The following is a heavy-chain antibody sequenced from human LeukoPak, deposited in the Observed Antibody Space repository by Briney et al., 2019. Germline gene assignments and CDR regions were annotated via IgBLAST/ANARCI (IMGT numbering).Heavy chain of an antibody. V-gene: IGHV4-34*01. CDR2: FYHSGLT. CDR1: GGSFSGYY. Sequence: SETLSLTCAVYGGSFSGYYWSWIRQPPGKGLEWIGNFYHSGLTYYNPSLKSRVTISVDTSKNQFSLKLSSVIAADTAVYYCARTTEGYCSSASCFGFSYSYYMDVWGKGTTVTISS. CDR3: ARTTEGYCSSASCFGFSYSYYMDV. J-gene: IGHJ6*03. D-gene: IGHD2-2*01.